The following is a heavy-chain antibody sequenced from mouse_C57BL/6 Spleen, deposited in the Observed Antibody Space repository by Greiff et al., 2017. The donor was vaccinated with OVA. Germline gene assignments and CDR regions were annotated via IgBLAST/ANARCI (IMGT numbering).Heavy chain of an antibody. CDR1: GYSITSGYY. J-gene: IGHJ1*03. Sequence: EVKVEESGPGLVKPSQSLSLTCSVTGYSITSGYYWNWIRQFPGNKLEWMGYISYDGSNNYNPSLKNRISITRDTSKNQFFLKLNSVTTEDTATYYCARDPSITTVGYFDVWGTGTTVTVSS. CDR3: ARDPSITTVGYFDV. CDR2: ISYDGSN. V-gene: IGHV3-6*01. D-gene: IGHD1-1*01.